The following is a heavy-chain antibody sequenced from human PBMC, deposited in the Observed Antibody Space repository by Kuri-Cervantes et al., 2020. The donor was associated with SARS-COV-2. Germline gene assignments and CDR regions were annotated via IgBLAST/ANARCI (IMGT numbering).Heavy chain of an antibody. D-gene: IGHD3-22*01. CDR3: ARGSSVITTGWYFDL. CDR1: GYSISSGYY. J-gene: IGHJ2*01. V-gene: IGHV4-30-4*08. Sequence: SQTLSLTCAVSGYSISSGYYWGWIRQPPGKGLEWIGYIYYSGSTYYNPSLKSRVTISVDTSKNQFSLKLSSVTAADTAVYYCARGSSVITTGWYFDLWGRGTLVTVSS. CDR2: IYYSGST.